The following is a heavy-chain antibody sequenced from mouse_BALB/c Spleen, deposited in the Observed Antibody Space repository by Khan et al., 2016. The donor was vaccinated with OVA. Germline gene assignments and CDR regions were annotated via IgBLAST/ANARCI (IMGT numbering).Heavy chain of an antibody. CDR3: TRHRGYYGSSPYFDY. CDR2: ISSGGSYT. V-gene: IGHV5-9-3*01. Sequence: VQLVESGGGLVRPGGSLKLSCAASGFSFSSYSMSWVRQTPEKRLEWVATISSGGSYTYYPDSVKGRFTISRDNAKNTQHLQVNSLRSEDTAMYYCTRHRGYYGSSPYFDYWGQGTTLTVSS. CDR1: GFSFSSYS. J-gene: IGHJ2*01. D-gene: IGHD1-1*01.